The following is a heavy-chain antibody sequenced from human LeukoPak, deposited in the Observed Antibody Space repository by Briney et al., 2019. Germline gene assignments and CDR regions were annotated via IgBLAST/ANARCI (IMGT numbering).Heavy chain of an antibody. J-gene: IGHJ5*02. Sequence: PSETLSLTCAVYGGSFSGYYWSWIRQPPGKGLEWIGEINHSGSTNYNPSLKSRVTISVDTSKNQFSLKLSSVTAAGTAVYYCARGRVLLWFGERSNWFDPWGQGTLVTVSS. D-gene: IGHD3-10*01. CDR3: ARGRVLLWFGERSNWFDP. CDR1: GGSFSGYY. V-gene: IGHV4-34*01. CDR2: INHSGST.